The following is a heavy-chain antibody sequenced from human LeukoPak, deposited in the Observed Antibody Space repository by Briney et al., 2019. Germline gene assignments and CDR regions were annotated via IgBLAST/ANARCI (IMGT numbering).Heavy chain of an antibody. Sequence: PEALSVTCAVYLGSFSGYYWRWIRPPPAKGVEWMGEINHRGSTIYTSTLKSPVTISVDTSENQSSLKLSSMTAADSAVYYCARTEPRITIVGVSLGHGIYICGEGATVIVSS. D-gene: IGHD3-3*01. CDR2: INHRGST. J-gene: IGHJ6*01. V-gene: IGHV4-34*01. CDR1: LGSFSGYY. CDR3: ARTEPRITIVGVSLGHGIYI.